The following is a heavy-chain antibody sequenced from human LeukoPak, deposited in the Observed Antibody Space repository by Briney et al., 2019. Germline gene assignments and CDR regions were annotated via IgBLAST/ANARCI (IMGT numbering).Heavy chain of an antibody. CDR2: IKQDGSEK. J-gene: IGHJ4*02. CDR3: ARGAIIAVAGNFDY. CDR1: GFTFSSYW. D-gene: IGHD6-19*01. V-gene: IGHV3-7*01. Sequence: GGSLRLSCAASGFTFSSYWMSWVRQAPGKGLEWVANIKQDGSEKYYVDSVKSRFTISRDNAKNSLYLQMNSLRAEDTAVYYCARGAIIAVAGNFDYWGQGTLVTVSS.